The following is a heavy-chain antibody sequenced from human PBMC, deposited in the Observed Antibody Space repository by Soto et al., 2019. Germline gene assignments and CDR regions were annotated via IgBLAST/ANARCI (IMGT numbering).Heavy chain of an antibody. CDR3: VRDRDWAFDI. CDR1: GYIFSDYS. CDR2: IGTSRKYI. Sequence: VGSLRLSCAVSGYIFSDYSMNWVRQAPGKGLEWVSYIGTSRKYIFYRDSVRGRFTISRDNAKNSLYLQLNSLRDEDTAVYYCVRDRDWAFDIWGQGTMVTVS. D-gene: IGHD3-9*01. V-gene: IGHV3-48*02. J-gene: IGHJ3*02.